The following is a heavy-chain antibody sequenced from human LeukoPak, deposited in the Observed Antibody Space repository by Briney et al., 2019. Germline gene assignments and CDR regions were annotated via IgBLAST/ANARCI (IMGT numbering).Heavy chain of an antibody. D-gene: IGHD5-24*01. CDR2: IYYTGST. CDR1: GGSISSYY. CDR3: ARGDRGGYNAFLYYYYYMDV. J-gene: IGHJ6*03. Sequence: SETLSPTCTVSGGSISSYYWSWIRQPPGKGLEWLGYIYYTGSTNYNPSLKSRVTISVDTSKNQFSLKLSSVTAADTAVYYCARGDRGGYNAFLYYYYYMDVWGKGTTVTVSS. V-gene: IGHV4-59*01.